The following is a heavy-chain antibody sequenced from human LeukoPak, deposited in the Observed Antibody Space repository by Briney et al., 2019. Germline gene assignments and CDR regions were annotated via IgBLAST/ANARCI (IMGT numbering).Heavy chain of an antibody. Sequence: SETLSLTCTVSGYSISSGYFWGWIRQPPGKGLEWIGVYHVGTTDNNPSLKSRVTISVDTPKNQMSLKLSSVTAADTAVYYCARCLGFLIGSTWYHDAFDIWGQGTMVTVSS. J-gene: IGHJ3*02. CDR3: ARCLGFLIGSTWYHDAFDI. CDR1: GYSISSGYF. CDR2: VYHVGTT. D-gene: IGHD6-13*01. V-gene: IGHV4-38-2*02.